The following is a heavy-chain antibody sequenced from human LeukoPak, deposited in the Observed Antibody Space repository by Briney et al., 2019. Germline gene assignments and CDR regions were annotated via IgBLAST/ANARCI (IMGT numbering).Heavy chain of an antibody. CDR1: GYTFTSYD. Sequence: ASVKVSCKASGYTFTSYDINWVRQATGQGLEWMGWMNPNSGNTGYAQKFQGRVTITRNTSISTAYMELSSLRSDDTAVYYCARGDTAMTPTYWGQGTLVTVSS. D-gene: IGHD5-18*01. V-gene: IGHV1-8*03. J-gene: IGHJ4*02. CDR3: ARGDTAMTPTY. CDR2: MNPNSGNT.